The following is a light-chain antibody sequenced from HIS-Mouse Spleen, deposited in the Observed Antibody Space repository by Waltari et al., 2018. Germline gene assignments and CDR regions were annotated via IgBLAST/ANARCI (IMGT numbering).Light chain of an antibody. V-gene: IGLV3-19*01. CDR2: GKN. J-gene: IGLJ3*02. Sequence: SSELTQDPAVSVVLGQTVRITCQGDSLRRYYASWYQQKPGQAPVLVIYGKNNRPSGIPDRFSGSSSGNTASLTITGAQAEDEADYYCNSRDSSGNHLVFGGGTKLTVL. CDR1: SLRRYY. CDR3: NSRDSSGNHLV.